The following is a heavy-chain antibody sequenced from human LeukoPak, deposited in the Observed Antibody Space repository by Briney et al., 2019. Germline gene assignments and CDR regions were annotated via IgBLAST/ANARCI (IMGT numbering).Heavy chain of an antibody. D-gene: IGHD2-2*01. V-gene: IGHV3-30*04. J-gene: IGHJ4*02. CDR2: ISYDGSNK. CDR1: GFTFSSYA. CDR3: ARDGSGDCSSTSCYVFYYFDY. Sequence: GGSLRLSCAASGFTFSSYAMHWVRQAPGKGLEWVAVISYDGSNKYYADSVKGRFTISRDNPKNTLYLQMNSLRAEDTAVYYCARDGSGDCSSTSCYVFYYFDYWGQGTLVTVSS.